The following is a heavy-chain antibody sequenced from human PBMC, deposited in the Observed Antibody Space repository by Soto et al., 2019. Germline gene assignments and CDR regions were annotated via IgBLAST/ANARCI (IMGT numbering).Heavy chain of an antibody. D-gene: IGHD2-2*01. CDR1: GYTFTGYY. Sequence: QVQLVQSGAEVKKPGASVKVSCKASGYTFTGYYMHWVRQAPGQGLEWMGWINPNSGGTNYAQKFQGWVTMNRDTSISTAYMELSRLRSDDTAVYYCARDLCSSTSCYWFDPWGQGTLVTVSS. CDR2: INPNSGGT. V-gene: IGHV1-2*04. CDR3: ARDLCSSTSCYWFDP. J-gene: IGHJ5*02.